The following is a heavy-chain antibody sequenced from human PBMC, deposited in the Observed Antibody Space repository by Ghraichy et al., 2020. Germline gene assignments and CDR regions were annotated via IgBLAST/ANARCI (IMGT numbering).Heavy chain of an antibody. D-gene: IGHD2-21*02. CDR2: INHSGST. Sequence: SETLSLTCAVYGGSFSGYYWSWIRQPPGKGLEWIGEINHSGSTNYNPSLKSRVTISVDTSKNQFSLKLSSVTAADTAVYYCASLQPYCGGDCYFYWGQGTLVTVSS. CDR1: GGSFSGYY. CDR3: ASLQPYCGGDCYFY. V-gene: IGHV4-34*01. J-gene: IGHJ4*02.